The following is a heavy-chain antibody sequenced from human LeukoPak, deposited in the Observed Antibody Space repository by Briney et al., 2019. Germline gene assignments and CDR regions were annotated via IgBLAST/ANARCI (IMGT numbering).Heavy chain of an antibody. J-gene: IGHJ4*02. CDR1: GFTFSNYM. D-gene: IGHD6-25*01. CDR3: ARLKSATSMSYFDY. CDR2: IKSDGITI. Sequence: GGSLRLSCAASGFTFSNYMMHWVRQAPGKGLVWVSRIKSDGITITYADSVKGRFTISRDNAKNTLYLQMNSLRAEDTAVYYCARLKSATSMSYFDYWGQGTLVTASS. V-gene: IGHV3-74*01.